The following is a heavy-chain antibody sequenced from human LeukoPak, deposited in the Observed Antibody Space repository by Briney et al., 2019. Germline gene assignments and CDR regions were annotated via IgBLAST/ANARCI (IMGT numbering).Heavy chain of an antibody. Sequence: GGSLRLSCAASGFTFSSHAMSWVRQAPGKGLGWVASISGSGYSTYYADSVKGRFTISTDNSKNTVLLHMNSPRAEDTAVYYCAKATYSSGWNLYFDFWGQGTLVTVSS. CDR2: ISGSGYST. CDR3: AKATYSSGWNLYFDF. CDR1: GFTFSSHA. D-gene: IGHD6-25*01. J-gene: IGHJ4*02. V-gene: IGHV3-23*01.